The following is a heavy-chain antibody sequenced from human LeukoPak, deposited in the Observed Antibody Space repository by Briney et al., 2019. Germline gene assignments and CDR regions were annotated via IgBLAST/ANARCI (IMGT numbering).Heavy chain of an antibody. CDR1: GGSISSYY. D-gene: IGHD1-26*01. J-gene: IGHJ3*02. V-gene: IGHV4-59*04. Sequence: SETLSLTCTVSGGSISSYYWSWIRQPPGKGLEWIGYIYYSGSTNYNPSLKSRVTMLLDTSRNQFSLKLSSVTAADTAVYYCAAWELLLETFDIWGQGTMVTVSS. CDR3: AAWELLLETFDI. CDR2: IYYSGST.